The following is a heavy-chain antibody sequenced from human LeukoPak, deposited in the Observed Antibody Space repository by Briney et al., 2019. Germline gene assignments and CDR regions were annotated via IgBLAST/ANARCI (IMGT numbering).Heavy chain of an antibody. CDR1: GFTFSSYA. Sequence: GGSLRLSCAVSCAASGFTFSSYAMDWVRQAPGKGLEWVSSISGGGGTTYHADSVKGRFTISRDNSKNTLYVQMNSLRAEDTAVYYCARGASDSSTAYHGQDAFDIWGQGTMVTVSS. J-gene: IGHJ3*02. CDR3: ARGASDSSTAYHGQDAFDI. CDR2: ISGGGGTT. V-gene: IGHV3-23*01. D-gene: IGHD2-2*01.